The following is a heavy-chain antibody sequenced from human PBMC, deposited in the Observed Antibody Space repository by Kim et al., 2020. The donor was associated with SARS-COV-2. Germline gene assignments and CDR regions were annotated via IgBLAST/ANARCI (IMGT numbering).Heavy chain of an antibody. D-gene: IGHD3-10*01. J-gene: IGHJ6*01. Sequence: GGSLRLSCTASTFRFEDYAVHWVRQRPGKGLEWVSGISWNSGDIDYADSVKGRFTISRDNARNSIFLQMNSLRSDDSALYFCAKEMGSGNHFNVRGPYY. CDR3: AKEMGSGNHFNVRGPYY. V-gene: IGHV3-9*01. CDR2: ISWNSGDI. CDR1: TFRFEDYA.